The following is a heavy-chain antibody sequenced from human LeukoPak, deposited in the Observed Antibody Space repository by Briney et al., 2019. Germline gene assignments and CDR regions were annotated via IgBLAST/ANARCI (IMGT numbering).Heavy chain of an antibody. V-gene: IGHV4-59*01. CDR2: IYYSGST. Sequence: SETLSLTCTVSGGSINGYYWSWIRQPPGKGLEWIGYIYYSGSTNYNPSLKSRVTISVDTSKNQFSLKLSSVTAADTAIYYCARGGSKNGFGSNFDYWGQGTLVTVSS. CDR1: GGSINGYY. J-gene: IGHJ4*02. D-gene: IGHD4-11*01. CDR3: ARGGSKNGFGSNFDY.